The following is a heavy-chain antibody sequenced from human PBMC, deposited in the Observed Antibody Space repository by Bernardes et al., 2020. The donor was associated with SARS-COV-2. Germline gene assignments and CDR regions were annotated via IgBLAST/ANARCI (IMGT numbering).Heavy chain of an antibody. CDR3: ARHGRGYSGLKFFDY. J-gene: IGHJ4*02. CDR1: GGSISSTSYY. D-gene: IGHD5-12*01. V-gene: IGHV4-39*01. Sequence: SETLSLTCTVSGGSISSTSYYWGWIRQPPGQGLEWIGSLSYSGSTYYTPSLKNRVTTSLDTSKNQFSLKVTSVTAADTAVYFCARHGRGYSGLKFFDYWGQGTLHTVSA. CDR2: LSYSGST.